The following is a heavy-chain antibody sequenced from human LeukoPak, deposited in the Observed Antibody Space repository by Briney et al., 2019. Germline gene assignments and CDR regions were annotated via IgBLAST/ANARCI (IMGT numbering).Heavy chain of an antibody. V-gene: IGHV3-7*04. CDR1: GFTFSNYW. D-gene: IGHD3-16*01. CDR3: ARGGLRYFAL. Sequence: GGSLRLSCAASGFTFSNYWMSWVRQAPGKGLEWVANIKEDGSESYYVDSVKGRFTISRDNGKNSLYLQMNSLRVEDTAVYYCARGGLRYFALWGQGALVTVSS. J-gene: IGHJ5*02. CDR2: IKEDGSES.